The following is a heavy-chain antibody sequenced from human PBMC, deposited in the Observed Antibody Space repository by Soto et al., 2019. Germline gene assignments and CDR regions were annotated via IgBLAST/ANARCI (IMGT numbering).Heavy chain of an antibody. CDR3: AKAFYGALLWSAESRDAYAI. Sequence: EVQLLESGGGLVQPGGSLRLSCAASGFTFSNYAMTWVRQAPGKGLEWVADISGSGDTTYHADAVKGRFIISRDNSKNTLALQMSSMRAADTAVYDCAKAFYGALLWSAESRDAYAIWGQGTMVTVSS. D-gene: IGHD3-10*01. CDR2: ISGSGDTT. J-gene: IGHJ3*02. V-gene: IGHV3-23*01. CDR1: GFTFSNYA.